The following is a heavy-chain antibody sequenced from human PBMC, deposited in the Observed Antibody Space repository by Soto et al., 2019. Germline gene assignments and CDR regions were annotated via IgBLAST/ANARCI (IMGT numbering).Heavy chain of an antibody. V-gene: IGHV2-26*01. Sequence: SGPTLANPTETLTQTCTVSGIPLTNARMGVSWIRQPPGKALEWLAHISSNDGNAYSTSLKSRLIFTKDAYKSQVVHTMTSMDTVDTAAFYCARIAGGFDWFHRRDAFDIWGQGTMVTVSS. CDR1: GIPLTNARMG. J-gene: IGHJ3*02. D-gene: IGHD3-9*01. CDR2: ISSNDGN. CDR3: ARIAGGFDWFHRRDAFDI.